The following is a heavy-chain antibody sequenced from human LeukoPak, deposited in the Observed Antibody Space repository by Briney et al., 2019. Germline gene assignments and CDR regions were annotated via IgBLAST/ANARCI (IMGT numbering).Heavy chain of an antibody. V-gene: IGHV3-30*02. CDR2: LRYDGSNQ. Sequence: GGSLRLSCAASGFTFTTYGMNWVRQAPGKGLEWVALLRYDGSNQYYADSAKGRFTISRDNSKNTLYLQLNSLRAEDTAVYYCAKSGVYCGGDCYFDHWGQGILVTVSS. CDR3: AKSGVYCGGDCYFDH. J-gene: IGHJ4*02. D-gene: IGHD2-21*02. CDR1: GFTFTTYG.